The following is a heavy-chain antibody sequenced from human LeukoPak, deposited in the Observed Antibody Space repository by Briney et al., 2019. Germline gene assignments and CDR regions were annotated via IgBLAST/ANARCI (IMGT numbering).Heavy chain of an antibody. D-gene: IGHD6-13*01. Sequence: SETLSLTCTVPGGSISSSSYYWGWIRQPPGKGLEWIGSIYYSGSTYYNPSLKSRVTISVDTSKNQFSLKLSSVTAADTAVYYCARHSSSWYYVDYWGQGTLVTVSS. J-gene: IGHJ4*02. V-gene: IGHV4-39*01. CDR2: IYYSGST. CDR1: GGSISSSSYY. CDR3: ARHSSSWYYVDY.